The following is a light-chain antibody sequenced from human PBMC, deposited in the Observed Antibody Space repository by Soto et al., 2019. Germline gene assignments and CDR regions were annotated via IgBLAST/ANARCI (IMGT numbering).Light chain of an antibody. CDR2: DAS. V-gene: IGKV1-33*01. CDR3: QQYDNLPIT. J-gene: IGKJ5*01. Sequence: DIQMTQSPSSLSASVGDRVTITCRASQGISTYLNWYLQKPGKAPKLLIYDASNLETGVPSRFSGSGSGTDFTFTISSLQPEDIATYYCQQYDNLPITFGQGTRLEIK. CDR1: QGISTY.